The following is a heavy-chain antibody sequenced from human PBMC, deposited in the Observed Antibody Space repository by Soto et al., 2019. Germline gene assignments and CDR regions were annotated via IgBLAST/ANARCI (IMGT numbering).Heavy chain of an antibody. CDR1: GYTFTSYG. V-gene: IGHV1-18*01. CDR3: AAHKRVGISSSSDYTTNFDY. D-gene: IGHD6-6*01. J-gene: IGHJ4*02. Sequence: GASVKVSCKASGYTFTSYGISWVRQAPGQGLEWMGWISAYNGNTNYAQKLQGRVTMTTDTSTSTAYMELRSLRSDDTAVYYCAAHKRVGISSSSDYTTNFDYWGQGTLVTVSS. CDR2: ISAYNGNT.